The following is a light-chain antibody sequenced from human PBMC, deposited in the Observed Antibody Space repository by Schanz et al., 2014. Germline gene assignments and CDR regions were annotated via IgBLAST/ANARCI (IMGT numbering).Light chain of an antibody. CDR2: AAS. J-gene: IGKJ5*01. V-gene: IGKV3D-15*01. CDR1: QSVRSRN. Sequence: EIVMTQSPATLSVSPGERATLSCRASQSVRSRNLAWYQQKPGQAPRLLIYAASSRATGIPDRFSGAGSGTDFTLTISSLQPEDFATYYCQQLNTYPPITFGQGTRLEIK. CDR3: QQLNTYPPIT.